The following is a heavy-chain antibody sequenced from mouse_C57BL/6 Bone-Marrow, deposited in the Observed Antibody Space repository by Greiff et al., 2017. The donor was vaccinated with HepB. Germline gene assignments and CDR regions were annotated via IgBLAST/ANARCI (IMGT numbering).Heavy chain of an antibody. J-gene: IGHJ2*01. Sequence: QVQLQQPGAELVRPGTSVKLSCKASGYTFTSYWMHWVKQRPGQGLEWIGVIDPSDSYTNYNQKLKGKATLTVDTSSSTAYMQLSSLTSEDSAVYYCARWPPYYGSSYEGYWGQGTTLTVSS. V-gene: IGHV1-59*01. CDR1: GYTFTSYW. CDR3: ARWPPYYGSSYEGY. D-gene: IGHD1-1*01. CDR2: IDPSDSYT.